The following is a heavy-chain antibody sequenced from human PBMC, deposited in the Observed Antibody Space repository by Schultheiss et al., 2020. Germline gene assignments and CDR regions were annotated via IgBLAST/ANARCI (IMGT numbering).Heavy chain of an antibody. V-gene: IGHV1-18*04. CDR3: ARPASGYDKGPYYYYGMDV. CDR1: GYTFTSYG. CDR2: MSAYNGNT. Sequence: ASVKVSCKASGYTFTSYGISWVRQAPGQGLEWMGWMSAYNGNTNYAQKLQGRVTMTTDTSTSTAYMELRSLRSDDTAVYYCARPASGYDKGPYYYYGMDVWGQGTTVTVSS. D-gene: IGHD5-12*01. J-gene: IGHJ6*02.